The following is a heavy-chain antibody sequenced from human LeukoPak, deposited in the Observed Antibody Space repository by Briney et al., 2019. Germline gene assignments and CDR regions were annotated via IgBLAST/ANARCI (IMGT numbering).Heavy chain of an antibody. CDR1: GFTFSSYG. CDR3: ARYGGNSVFDY. Sequence: GGSLRLSCVASGFTFSSYGMHWVRQAPGKGLEWVAVIWYDGSKKYYADSVKGRFTISRDNSKNRLSLQMNGLRAEDTAVYKCARYGGNSVFDYWGQGTLVTVSS. V-gene: IGHV3-33*08. CDR2: IWYDGSKK. J-gene: IGHJ4*02. D-gene: IGHD4-23*01.